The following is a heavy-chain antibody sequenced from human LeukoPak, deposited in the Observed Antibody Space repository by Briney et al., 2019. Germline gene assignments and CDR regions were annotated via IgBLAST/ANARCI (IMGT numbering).Heavy chain of an antibody. Sequence: GASVKVSCKASGYTFTGYYMHWVRQAPGQGLEWMGWINPNSGGTNYAQMFQGRVTMTTDTSTSTAYMELKNLRSDDTAVYYCARTPGMVVVKTFYCMDVWGQGTTVTVSS. CDR3: ARTPGMVVVKTFYCMDV. CDR1: GYTFTGYY. V-gene: IGHV1-2*02. J-gene: IGHJ6*02. CDR2: INPNSGGT. D-gene: IGHD3-22*01.